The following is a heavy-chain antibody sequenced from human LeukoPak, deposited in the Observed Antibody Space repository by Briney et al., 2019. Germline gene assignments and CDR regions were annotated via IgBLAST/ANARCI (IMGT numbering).Heavy chain of an antibody. CDR3: ARVGGQGTSYLEAFDI. Sequence: SETLSLTCTVSGYSISSGYYWGWIRQPPGKGLRWIGSFYRSGSTYYNPSLKSRVTISVDTSKNQFSLRLNSVTAADTAVYYCARVGGQGTSYLEAFDIWGHGAMVTVSS. V-gene: IGHV4-38-2*02. CDR1: GYSISSGYY. CDR2: FYRSGST. J-gene: IGHJ3*02. D-gene: IGHD4-23*01.